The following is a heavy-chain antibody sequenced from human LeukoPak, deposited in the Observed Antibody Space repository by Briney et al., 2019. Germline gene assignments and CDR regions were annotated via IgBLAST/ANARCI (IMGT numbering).Heavy chain of an antibody. CDR2: IFHSGST. CDR1: GGSISSYY. J-gene: IGHJ4*02. V-gene: IGHV4-59*12. Sequence: SETLSLTCTVSGGSISSYYWSWIRQPPGKGLEWIGEIFHSGSTNYNPSLKSRVTISVDKSKNQFSLRLSSVTAADTAVYYCARVAGWNDDGAYYFDYWGQGTLVTVSS. CDR3: ARVAGWNDDGAYYFDY. D-gene: IGHD1-1*01.